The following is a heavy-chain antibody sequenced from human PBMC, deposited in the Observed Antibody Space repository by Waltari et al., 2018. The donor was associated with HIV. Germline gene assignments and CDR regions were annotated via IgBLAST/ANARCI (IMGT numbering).Heavy chain of an antibody. V-gene: IGHV3-15*02. CDR2: IRSKTDGGAT. CDR3: TTFEMGTTRNF. CDR1: GIPCKNAW. Sequence: VQLVESGGALVTPGGSLKISCAVSGIPCKNAWRSWVRQAPGKGLQWLGHIRSKTDGGATDYAAPLSGRFAISTDDFNNTMFLEMKTLKVDDTAVYYCTTFEMGTTRNFWGQGTLVTVSS. J-gene: IGHJ4*02. D-gene: IGHD1-26*01.